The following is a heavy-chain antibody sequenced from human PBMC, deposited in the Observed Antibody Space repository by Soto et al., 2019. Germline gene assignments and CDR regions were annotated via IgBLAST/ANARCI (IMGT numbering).Heavy chain of an antibody. V-gene: IGHV3-23*01. Sequence: VQLLESGGGLVQPGGSLTLSCAASGLIFSDFAMTWVRQAPGKGLEWVSTISGNGGSTYFAAPIKGRFTISRDNSKNLLYLQMRSLRDEDTAKYYCAKDFDRGGWYYLDSWGQGTPVTVSS. CDR2: ISGNGGST. CDR1: GLIFSDFA. J-gene: IGHJ4*02. CDR3: AKDFDRGGWYYLDS. D-gene: IGHD3-9*01.